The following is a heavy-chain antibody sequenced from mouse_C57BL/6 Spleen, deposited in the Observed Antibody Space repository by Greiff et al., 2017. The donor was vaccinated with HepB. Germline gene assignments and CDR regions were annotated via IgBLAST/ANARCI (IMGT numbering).Heavy chain of an antibody. Sequence: EVQLVESGGGLVKPGGSLKLSCAASGFTFSSYAMSWVRQTPEKRLEWVATISDGGSYTYYPDNVKGRFTISRDNAKNNLYLQMSHLKSEDTAMYYCARDEDGNYYYAMDYWGQGTSVTVSS. CDR2: ISDGGSYT. V-gene: IGHV5-4*01. CDR1: GFTFSSYA. J-gene: IGHJ4*01. CDR3: ARDEDGNYYYAMDY. D-gene: IGHD2-1*01.